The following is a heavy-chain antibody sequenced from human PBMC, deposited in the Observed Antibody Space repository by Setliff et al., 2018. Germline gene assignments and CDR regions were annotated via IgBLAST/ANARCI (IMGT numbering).Heavy chain of an antibody. D-gene: IGHD2-21*02. CDR1: GFTFSTYA. CDR3: ARVGQATVVTAIHGALDY. CDR2: ITGNGNSL. J-gene: IGHJ4*02. V-gene: IGHV3-23*01. Sequence: PGGSLRLSCAASGFTFSTYALSWVRQAPGKGPEWVSTITGNGNSLYYADSVKDRFIISRDNSKNTVYLQMNSLRAADTAVYHCARVGQATVVTAIHGALDYWGQGTLVTVSS.